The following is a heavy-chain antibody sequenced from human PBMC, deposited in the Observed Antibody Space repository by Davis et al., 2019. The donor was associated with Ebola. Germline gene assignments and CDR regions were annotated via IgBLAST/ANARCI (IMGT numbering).Heavy chain of an antibody. Sequence: PGGSLRLSCAASGFNFNTHGMHWVRQAPGKWLGRVAFIWANGNHRDYADSVKGRFTISRDNSKNTLYQQMNSLRPEDTAVYYCVRDSSNSAYDYWGQGTLVTVSS. D-gene: IGHD2-2*01. V-gene: IGHV3-30*02. CDR3: VRDSSNSAYDY. CDR1: GFNFNTHG. J-gene: IGHJ4*02. CDR2: IWANGNHR.